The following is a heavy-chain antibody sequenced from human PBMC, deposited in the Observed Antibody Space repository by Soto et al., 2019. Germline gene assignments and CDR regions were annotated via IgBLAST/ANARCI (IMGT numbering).Heavy chain of an antibody. Sequence: GASVKVSCKASGYTFTGYYMHWVRQAPGQGLEWMGWINPNSGGTNYAQKFQGRVTMTRDTSISTAYMELSRLRSDDTAVYYCARGAPSITIFGVVTWGQGTLVTVSS. CDR3: ARGAPSITIFGVVT. J-gene: IGHJ5*02. CDR1: GYTFTGYY. D-gene: IGHD3-3*01. V-gene: IGHV1-2*02. CDR2: INPNSGGT.